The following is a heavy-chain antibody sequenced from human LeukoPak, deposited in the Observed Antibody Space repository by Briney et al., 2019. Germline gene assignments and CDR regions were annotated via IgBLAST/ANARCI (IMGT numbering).Heavy chain of an antibody. CDR1: GFTFRSSW. CDR2: IKEDGSEK. J-gene: IGHJ4*02. V-gene: IGHV3-7*03. D-gene: IGHD3-10*01. CDR3: ARYYFGSGSPYFDY. Sequence: GGSLRLSCAASGFTFRSSWMSWLRQAPGRGLEWVANIKEDGSEKYYVDSVRGRFTISRDNAKNSLYLQMNSLRAEDTAVYYCARYYFGSGSPYFDYWGQGTLVTVSS.